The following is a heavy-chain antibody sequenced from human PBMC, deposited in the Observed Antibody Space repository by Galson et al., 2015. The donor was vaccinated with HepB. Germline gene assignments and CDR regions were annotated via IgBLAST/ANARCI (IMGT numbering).Heavy chain of an antibody. J-gene: IGHJ4*02. D-gene: IGHD6-13*01. CDR2: ISSSGSTI. CDR1: GFTFSDYY. V-gene: IGHV3-11*01. Sequence: SLRLSCAASGFTFSDYYMSWIRQAPGKGLEWVSYISSSGSTIYYADSVKGRFTISRDNAKNSLYLQMNSLGAEDTAVYYCARDRELTAKIAAAGTFDYWGQVTLVTVSS. CDR3: ARDRELTAKIAAAGTFDY.